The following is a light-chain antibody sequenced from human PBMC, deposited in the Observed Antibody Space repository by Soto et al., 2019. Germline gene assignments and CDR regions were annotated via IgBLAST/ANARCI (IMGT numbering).Light chain of an antibody. V-gene: IGLV6-57*01. CDR1: RGSIASNY. J-gene: IGLJ3*02. CDR2: EDN. CDR3: QSYDATNQV. Sequence: NFMLTQPHAVSESPGKTVIISCTRSRGSIASNYVQWYQQRPGSSPTTVIYEDNQRPSGVPDRFSGSIDSYSNSASLTISGLETEDEADYFCQSYDATNQVFGGGTKLTVL.